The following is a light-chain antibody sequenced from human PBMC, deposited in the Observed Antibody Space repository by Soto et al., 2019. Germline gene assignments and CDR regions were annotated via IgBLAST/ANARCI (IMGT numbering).Light chain of an antibody. CDR3: QQRSNWPPIT. J-gene: IGKJ5*01. Sequence: EVVLTQSPGSLSLSPGERATLSCRASQSVMSNYLSWYQQKPGQPPRLLIYGASSRATGIPARFSGSGSGTDFTLTISSLEPEDFAVYYCQQRSNWPPITFGQGTRLEIK. CDR2: GAS. CDR1: QSVMSNY. V-gene: IGKV3D-20*02.